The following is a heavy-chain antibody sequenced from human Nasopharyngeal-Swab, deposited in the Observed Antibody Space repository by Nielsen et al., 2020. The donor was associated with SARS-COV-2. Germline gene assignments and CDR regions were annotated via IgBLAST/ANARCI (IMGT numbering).Heavy chain of an antibody. D-gene: IGHD6-19*01. Sequence: SRQPPGKALEWLALLYWDDDNRYSPSLKSRITITKDTSKNQVVLTMTNMDPVDTATYYCVHSSGWRLDYWGQGTLVTVSS. CDR2: LYWDDDN. V-gene: IGHV2-5*02. J-gene: IGHJ4*02. CDR3: VHSSGWRLDY.